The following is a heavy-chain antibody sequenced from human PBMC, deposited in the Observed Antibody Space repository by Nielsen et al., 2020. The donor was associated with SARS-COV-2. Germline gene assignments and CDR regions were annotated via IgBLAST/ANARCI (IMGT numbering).Heavy chain of an antibody. CDR3: AKRSGYTSGWYGDY. D-gene: IGHD6-19*01. Sequence: GESLKISCAASGFTFSNYAISWVRQAPGKGLEWVSAISSSTYYADSVKGRFTVTRDNSKNTLYLQMNSLIAEDTAVYYCAKRSGYTSGWYGDYWGQGTLVTVSS. CDR1: GFTFSNYA. CDR2: ISSST. J-gene: IGHJ4*02. V-gene: IGHV3-23*01.